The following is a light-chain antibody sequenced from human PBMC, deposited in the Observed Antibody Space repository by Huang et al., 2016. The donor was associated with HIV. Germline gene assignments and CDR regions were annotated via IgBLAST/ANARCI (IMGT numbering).Light chain of an antibody. Sequence: EIVMTQSPGTLSLSPGERATLSCRPSQSVSSNLAWYQHKPGQAPRLLIYGASTRATGVPARFSGSGYGTEFTLTISSLQSDDFVVYYCQQYQDWPRTFGQGTKVEIK. CDR2: GAS. CDR3: QQYQDWPRT. J-gene: IGKJ1*01. V-gene: IGKV3-15*01. CDR1: QSVSSN.